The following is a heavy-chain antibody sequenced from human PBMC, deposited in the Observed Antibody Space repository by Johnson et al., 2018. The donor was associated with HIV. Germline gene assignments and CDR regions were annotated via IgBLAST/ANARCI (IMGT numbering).Heavy chain of an antibody. D-gene: IGHD6-19*01. V-gene: IGHV3-30*04. CDR3: ARVHPAVAGNDAFDI. J-gene: IGHJ3*02. Sequence: VQLVESGGGVVQPGRSLRLSCAASGFTFSSYAMHWVRQAPGKGLEWVALISYDGSITYYADSVKGRFTISRDNSKNTLYLQMNSMRAEDTAVYYCARVHPAVAGNDAFDIWGQGTMVTVSS. CDR1: GFTFSSYA. CDR2: ISYDGSIT.